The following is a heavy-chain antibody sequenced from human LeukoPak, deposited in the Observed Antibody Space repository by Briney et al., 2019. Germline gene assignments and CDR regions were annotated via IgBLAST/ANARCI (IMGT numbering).Heavy chain of an antibody. D-gene: IGHD6-6*01. J-gene: IGHJ6*02. CDR3: ARVDSSSSVYYYGMDV. V-gene: IGHV3-23*01. CDR2: ISGSGGST. Sequence: PGGSLRLSCAASGFTFSSYAMSWVRQAPGKGLEWVSAISGSGGSTYYADSVKGRFTISRDNSKNTLYLQMNSLRAEDTAVYYCARVDSSSSVYYYGMDVWGQGTTVTVSS. CDR1: GFTFSSYA.